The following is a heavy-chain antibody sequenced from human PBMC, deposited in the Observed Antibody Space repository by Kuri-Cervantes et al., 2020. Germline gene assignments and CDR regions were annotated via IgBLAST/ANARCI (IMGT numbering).Heavy chain of an antibody. Sequence: GESLKISCEASGFTFSSYTMHWVRQAPGKGLEWVAVILFDGRSEHYAASVKGRFTISRDDSKRTLYLQMNSLRAEDTAVYYCARERKGLGDAFDIWGQGTMVTVSS. V-gene: IGHV3-30*04. CDR2: ILFDGRSE. J-gene: IGHJ3*02. CDR3: ARERKGLGDAFDI. D-gene: IGHD2/OR15-2a*01. CDR1: GFTFSSYT.